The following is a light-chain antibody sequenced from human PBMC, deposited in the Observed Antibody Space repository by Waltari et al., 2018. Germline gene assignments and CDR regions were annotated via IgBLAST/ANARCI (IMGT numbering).Light chain of an antibody. J-gene: IGLJ1*01. CDR2: EVS. Sequence: QSALTQPASVSGSPGQSITTSCTGTSSDVGSDNYVSWYQQHPGKAPKLMIYEVSSRPSGVSNRFSGSKSANTASLTISGLQAEDEADYYCSSSTSSSTLVFGTGTKVTVL. V-gene: IGLV2-14*01. CDR3: SSSTSSSTLV. CDR1: SSDVGSDNY.